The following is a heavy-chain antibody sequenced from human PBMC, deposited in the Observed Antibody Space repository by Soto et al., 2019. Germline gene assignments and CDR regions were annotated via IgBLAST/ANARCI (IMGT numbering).Heavy chain of an antibody. J-gene: IGHJ5*02. CDR1: GFTFSTYV. Sequence: EVQLLESGGGLVQPGGSLRLSCAASGFTFSTYVMTWVRQAPGKGLEWVSTISGIGGSTFYADSVKGRFTISRDNSENSLYLQMNSHRADDTGVYYCAKPPYHFGELLWWLDRWGQGTLVTVSA. D-gene: IGHD3-10*01. V-gene: IGHV3-23*01. CDR3: AKPPYHFGELLWWLDR. CDR2: ISGIGGST.